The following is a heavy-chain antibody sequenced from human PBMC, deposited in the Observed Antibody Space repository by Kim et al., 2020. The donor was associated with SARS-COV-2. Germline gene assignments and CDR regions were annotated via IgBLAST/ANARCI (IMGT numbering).Heavy chain of an antibody. D-gene: IGHD1-26*01. CDR2: ISYDGSNK. V-gene: IGHV3-30*04. J-gene: IGHJ4*02. CDR1: GFTFSSYA. CDR3: ARDGRSGSALDY. Sequence: GGSLRLSCAASGFTFSSYAMHWVRQAPGKGLEWVAVISYDGSNKYYADSVKGRFTISRDNSKNTLYLQMNSLRAEDTAVYYCARDGRSGSALDYWGQGTLVTVSS.